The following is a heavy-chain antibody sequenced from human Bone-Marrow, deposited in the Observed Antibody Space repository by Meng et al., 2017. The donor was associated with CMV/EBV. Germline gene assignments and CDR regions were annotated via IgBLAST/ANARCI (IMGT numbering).Heavy chain of an antibody. J-gene: IGHJ4*02. CDR2: INHSGST. CDR1: GGSFSTYY. CDR3: ARAGNCSSTSCDYYFDY. V-gene: IGHV4-34*01. Sequence: SETLSLTCAVYGGSFSTYYWSWIRQPPGKGLEWIGEINHSGSTNYNPSLKSRVSTSVDMSKNQFSLRLSSVTAADTAVYYCARAGNCSSTSCDYYFDYCGQGTLVTVSS. D-gene: IGHD2-2*01.